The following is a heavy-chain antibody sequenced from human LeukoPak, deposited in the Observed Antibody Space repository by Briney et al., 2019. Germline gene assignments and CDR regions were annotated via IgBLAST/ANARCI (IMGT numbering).Heavy chain of an antibody. CDR1: GFTFSSCA. D-gene: IGHD3-3*01. V-gene: IGHV3-30-3*01. CDR2: ISYDGSNK. Sequence: GGSLRLSCAASGFTFSSCAMHWVRQAPGKGLEWVAVISYDGSNKYYADSVKGRFTISRDNSKNTLYLQMNSLRAEDTAVYYCVGVRFLEWLGDAFDIWGQGTMVTVSS. J-gene: IGHJ3*02. CDR3: VGVRFLEWLGDAFDI.